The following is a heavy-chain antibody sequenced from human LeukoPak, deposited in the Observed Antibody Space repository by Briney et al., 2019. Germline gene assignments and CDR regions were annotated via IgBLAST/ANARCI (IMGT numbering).Heavy chain of an antibody. CDR1: GGSFSGYY. D-gene: IGHD3-3*01. Sequence: PSLTLSLTCAVYGGSFSGYYWGWIRQPPGKGLESNGAIHHSGSTTYNPSFKSRAPISVDTSKNKFSLKLSSVTAADTAVYYCARIFVDGYYYYFCMDVWGKGTTVAVSS. J-gene: IGHJ6*03. CDR3: ARIFVDGYYYYFCMDV. V-gene: IGHV4-34*01. CDR2: IHHSGST.